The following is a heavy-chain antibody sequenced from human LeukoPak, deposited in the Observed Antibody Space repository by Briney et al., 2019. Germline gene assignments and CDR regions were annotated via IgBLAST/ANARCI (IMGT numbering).Heavy chain of an antibody. V-gene: IGHV3-23*01. Sequence: PGGSLRLSCAASGFTFSSYAMSWVRQAPGKGLEWVSGISGSGGSTYYADSVKGRFTISRDNSKNTLFLQMNSLRVEDTAVYYCAKVGRNYDILTYYFDYWGQGTLVTVSS. CDR1: GFTFSSYA. J-gene: IGHJ4*02. CDR3: AKVGRNYDILTYYFDY. CDR2: ISGSGGST. D-gene: IGHD3-9*01.